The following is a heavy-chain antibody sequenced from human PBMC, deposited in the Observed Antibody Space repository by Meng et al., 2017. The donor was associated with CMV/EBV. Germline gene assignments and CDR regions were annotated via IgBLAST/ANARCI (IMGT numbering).Heavy chain of an antibody. CDR2: ISWNSGSI. J-gene: IGHJ3*02. Sequence: SLKISCAASGFTFDDYAIHWVRQAPGKGLEWVSGISWNSGSIGYADSVKGRFTISRDNAKNSLYLQMNSLRAEDTALYYCAKVRGCSSTSCYMRDGAFDIWGQGTMVTVSS. CDR1: GFTFDDYA. D-gene: IGHD2-2*02. CDR3: AKVRGCSSTSCYMRDGAFDI. V-gene: IGHV3-9*01.